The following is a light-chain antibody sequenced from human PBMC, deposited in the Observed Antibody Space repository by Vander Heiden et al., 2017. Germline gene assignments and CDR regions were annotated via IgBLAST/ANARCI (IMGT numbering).Light chain of an antibody. J-gene: IGKJ4*01. V-gene: IGKV2-28*01. CDR3: MQSLQAPVT. Sequence: EIVMTLSPLSLPVTPGEPASISCRSSQSLLHGNGYNYLDWYLQKPGQSPQLLIHLSSNRASGVPDRFSGSGSGTDFTLKISRVEAEDVGVYYCMQSLQAPVTFGGGTKVEIK. CDR1: QSLLHGNGYNY. CDR2: LSS.